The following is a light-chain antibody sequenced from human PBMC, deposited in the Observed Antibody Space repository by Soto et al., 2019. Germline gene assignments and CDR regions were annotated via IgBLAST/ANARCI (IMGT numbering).Light chain of an antibody. CDR3: QQYGGSPPYT. Sequence: EIVLTQSPGTLSLSPGERATLSCRASQSVSSSYLAWYQQKPGQAPRLLIYGASNRATAIPDRCSASGSGTACTLTISRLEPEDFAVYYCQQYGGSPPYTFGQGTKLEIK. J-gene: IGKJ2*01. CDR1: QSVSSSY. V-gene: IGKV3-20*01. CDR2: GAS.